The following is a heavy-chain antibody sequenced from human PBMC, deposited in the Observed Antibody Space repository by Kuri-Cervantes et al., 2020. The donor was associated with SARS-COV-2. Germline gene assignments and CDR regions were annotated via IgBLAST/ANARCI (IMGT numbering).Heavy chain of an antibody. CDR3: ARVSGGDYSFHY. CDR1: GGTFSSYA. Sequence: ASVKVSCKASGGTFSSYAISWVRQAPGQGLEWMGIINPSGGSTSYAQKFQGRVTMTRDTSTSTVYMELSSLRSEDTAVYYCARVSGGDYSFHYWGQGTLVTVSS. CDR2: INPSGGST. D-gene: IGHD2-21*02. J-gene: IGHJ4*02. V-gene: IGHV1-46*03.